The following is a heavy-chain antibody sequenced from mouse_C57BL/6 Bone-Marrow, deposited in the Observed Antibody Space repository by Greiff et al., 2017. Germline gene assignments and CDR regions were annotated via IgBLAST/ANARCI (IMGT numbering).Heavy chain of an antibody. D-gene: IGHD1-1*01. CDR3: ARDYYGSSWFAY. CDR2: ISDGGSYT. Sequence: EVQLVESGGGLVKPGGSLKLSCAASGFTFSSYAMSWVRQTPEKRLEWVATISDGGSYTYYPANVKGRFTISRDNAKNNLYPQMSHLKSEDTAMYYCARDYYGSSWFAYWGQGTLVTVSA. J-gene: IGHJ3*01. V-gene: IGHV5-4*01. CDR1: GFTFSSYA.